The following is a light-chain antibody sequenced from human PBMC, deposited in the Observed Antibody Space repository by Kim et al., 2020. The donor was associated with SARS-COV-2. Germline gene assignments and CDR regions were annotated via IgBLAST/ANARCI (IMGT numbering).Light chain of an antibody. CDR2: GKN. J-gene: IGLJ3*02. Sequence: SSELTQDPAVSVALGQTVRITCQGDSLRSYYASWYQQKPGQAPGLVIYGKNNRPSGIPDRFSGSSSGNTASLTITGAQAEDEAYYYCNSRDSSGNHWVFGGGTQLTV. CDR1: SLRSYY. CDR3: NSRDSSGNHWV. V-gene: IGLV3-19*01.